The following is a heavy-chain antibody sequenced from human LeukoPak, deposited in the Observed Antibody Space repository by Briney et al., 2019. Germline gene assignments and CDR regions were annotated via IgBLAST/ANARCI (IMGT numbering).Heavy chain of an antibody. CDR2: ISYDGSNK. CDR1: GFTLSSYG. CDR3: AKDRYDYIWGSYPMAPDY. Sequence: GGSLRLSCAASGFTLSSYGMHWVRQAPGKGLEWVAVISYDGSNKYYADSVKGRFTISRDNSKNTLYLQMNSLRAEDTAVYYCAKDRYDYIWGSYPMAPDYWGQGTLVTVSS. V-gene: IGHV3-30*18. D-gene: IGHD3-16*02. J-gene: IGHJ4*02.